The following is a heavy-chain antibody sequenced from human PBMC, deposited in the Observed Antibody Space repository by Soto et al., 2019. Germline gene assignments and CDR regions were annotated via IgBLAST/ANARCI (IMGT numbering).Heavy chain of an antibody. Sequence: GGSLRLSCGASGFTFSSYGMHWVRQAPGKGLEWVAVISYDGSNKYYADSVKGRFTISRDNSKNTLYLQMNSLRAEDTAVYYCAKASSSSFERGAFDIWGQGTMVTVSS. CDR2: ISYDGSNK. D-gene: IGHD6-6*01. CDR1: GFTFSSYG. CDR3: AKASSSSFERGAFDI. V-gene: IGHV3-30*18. J-gene: IGHJ3*02.